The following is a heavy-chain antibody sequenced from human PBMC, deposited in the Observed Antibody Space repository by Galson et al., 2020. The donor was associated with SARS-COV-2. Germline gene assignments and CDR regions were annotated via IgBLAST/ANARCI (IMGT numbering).Heavy chain of an antibody. CDR3: VRDSHISVCLPGDS. J-gene: IGHJ4*02. D-gene: IGHD2-21*01. CDR2: IRNKANSYNT. V-gene: IGHV3-72*01. Sequence: GESLKISCAASGFAFSDYYMDWLRQAPGKGLEWVGRIRNKANSYNTEYAASVEGIFTISRDDSKNSLYLQMNSLKTEDTAVYYCVRDSHISVCLPGDSWGQGTLVTFSS. CDR1: GFAFSDYY.